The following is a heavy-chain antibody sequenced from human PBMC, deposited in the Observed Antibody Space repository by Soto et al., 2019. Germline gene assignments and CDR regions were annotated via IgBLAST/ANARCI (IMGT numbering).Heavy chain of an antibody. V-gene: IGHV4-4*02. Sequence: PSETLSLTCRVSGGSISSSNWWSWVRPPPGKGLEWIGEIYHSGSTNYNPSLKSRVTISVDKSKNQFSLKLSTVTAADTAVDYCARSRYQRGEDWFDPWGQGTLVTVSS. CDR3: ARSRYQRGEDWFDP. D-gene: IGHD2-2*01. CDR1: GGSISSSNW. CDR2: IYHSGST. J-gene: IGHJ5*02.